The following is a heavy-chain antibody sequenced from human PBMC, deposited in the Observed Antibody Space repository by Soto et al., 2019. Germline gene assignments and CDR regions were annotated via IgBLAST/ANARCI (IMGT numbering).Heavy chain of an antibody. V-gene: IGHV1-69*01. D-gene: IGHD3-22*01. CDR3: ARDSYDSSGYPTPFDF. Sequence: SAKVYCTASGGTFSSYAISWGRQAPGQGLEWRGGVIPIFGRANYAQKLQGRVTITADESTSTAYMEPSSLRSEATAVYYCARDSYDSSGYPTPFDFRGHQTLVTVSS. CDR1: GGTFSSYA. J-gene: IGHJ4*01. CDR2: VIPIFGRA.